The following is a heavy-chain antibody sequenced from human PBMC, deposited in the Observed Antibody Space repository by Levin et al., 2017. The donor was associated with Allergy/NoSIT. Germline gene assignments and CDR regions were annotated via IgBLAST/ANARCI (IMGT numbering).Heavy chain of an antibody. CDR1: GFIFSRYG. CDR3: AKDREVCSDRSDTYGMGV. Sequence: GGSLRLSCAASGFIFSRYGMHWVRQSPGKGLDGVAAISNDGSNKYYGDDVKGRFPISRDNSKNTVYLQMNSLRSEDTAVYYCAKDREVCSDRSDTYGMGVWGQGTSVTVS. V-gene: IGHV3-30*18. CDR2: ISNDGSNK. D-gene: IGHD2-15*01. J-gene: IGHJ6*02.